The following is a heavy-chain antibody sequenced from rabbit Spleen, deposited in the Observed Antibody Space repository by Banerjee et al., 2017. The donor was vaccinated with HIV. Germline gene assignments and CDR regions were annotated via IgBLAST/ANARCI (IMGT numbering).Heavy chain of an antibody. V-gene: IGHV1S45*01. CDR1: GFSFSTDYY. CDR3: ARDTGSSFSSYGMDL. D-gene: IGHD8-1*01. CDR2: INTATGKA. J-gene: IGHJ6*01. Sequence: QQQLEESGGGLVKPGGTLTLTCTASGFSFSTDYYMCWVRQAPGKGLECIACINTATGKAVYATWAKGRFTISRISSTTVTLQMTSLTAADTATYFCARDTGSSFSSYGMDLWGPGTLVTVS.